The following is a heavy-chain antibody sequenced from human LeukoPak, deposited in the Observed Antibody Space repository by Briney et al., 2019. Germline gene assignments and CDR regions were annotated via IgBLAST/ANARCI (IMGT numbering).Heavy chain of an antibody. D-gene: IGHD7-27*01. J-gene: IGHJ4*02. CDR2: IYTSGST. Sequence: SETLSLTCTVSGGSISSGSYYWSWIRQPAGKGLEWIGRIYTSGSTNYNPSLKSRVTVSIDRSKNQFSLKLSSVTAADTSVYHCARGGLTGDLNRGADRGYFDYWGQGTLVTVSS. CDR1: GGSISSGSYY. V-gene: IGHV4-61*02. CDR3: ARGGLTGDLNRGADRGYFDY.